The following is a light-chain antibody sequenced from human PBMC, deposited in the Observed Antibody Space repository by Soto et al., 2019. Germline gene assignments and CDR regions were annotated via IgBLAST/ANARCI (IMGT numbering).Light chain of an antibody. V-gene: IGKV3-20*01. J-gene: IGKJ1*01. CDR1: QSVSSSY. CDR2: GAS. Sequence: EIVLTQSPGTLSLSPGERATLSCRASQSVSSSYLAWYQQKPGQAPRLLIYGASSRDTGIPNRFSGSGSGTDFPLTISRQEPEDFAVYYCQQYGSSPTFGQGTKVEIK. CDR3: QQYGSSPT.